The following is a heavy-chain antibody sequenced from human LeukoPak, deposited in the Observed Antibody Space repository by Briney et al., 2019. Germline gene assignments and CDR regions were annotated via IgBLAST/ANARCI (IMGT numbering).Heavy chain of an antibody. Sequence: GGSLRLSCAASGFTFSNYWMSWVRQAPGKGLEWVANINQDGSEKYYVDSVKGRFTISRDNAKNSLYLKMNSLRAEDTAVYYCARPLDSVTGIGWFDPWGQGTLVTVSS. V-gene: IGHV3-7*01. CDR3: ARPLDSVTGIGWFDP. J-gene: IGHJ5*02. CDR1: GFTFSNYW. D-gene: IGHD2-21*02. CDR2: INQDGSEK.